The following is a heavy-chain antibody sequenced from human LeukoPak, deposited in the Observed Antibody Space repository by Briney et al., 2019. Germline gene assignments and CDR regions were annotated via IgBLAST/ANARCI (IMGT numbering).Heavy chain of an antibody. J-gene: IGHJ4*02. V-gene: IGHV4-59*08. CDR1: GGSISSYY. CDR3: ARHGGVLRYFDWLFAY. CDR2: IYYSGST. Sequence: PSETLSLTCTVSGGSISSYYWSWIRQPAGKGLEWIGRIYYSGSTNYNPSLKSRVTISVDTSKNQFSLKLSSVTAADTAVYYCARHGGVLRYFDWLFAYWGQGTLVTVSS. D-gene: IGHD3-9*01.